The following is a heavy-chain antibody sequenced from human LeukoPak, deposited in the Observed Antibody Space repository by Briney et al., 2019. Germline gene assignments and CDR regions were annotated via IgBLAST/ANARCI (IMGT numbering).Heavy chain of an antibody. CDR3: ARATDGNFDY. CDR1: GYTFTSYY. J-gene: IGHJ4*02. V-gene: IGHV1-46*01. Sequence: ASVKVSCKASGYTFTSYYMHWVRQAPGQGLEWMGIINPSGGSTSYAQKFQGRVTMTRNTSISTAYMELSSLRSEDTAVYYCARATDGNFDYWGQGTLVTVSS. CDR2: INPSGGST.